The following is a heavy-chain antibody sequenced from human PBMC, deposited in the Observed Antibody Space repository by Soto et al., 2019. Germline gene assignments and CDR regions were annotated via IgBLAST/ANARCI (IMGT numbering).Heavy chain of an antibody. J-gene: IGHJ6*02. Sequence: SVKVSCKVSGGAFTNYSLNWVRHAPGQGLEWLGGIIPLHNTSNYSLKLLGRGSVTADISSSTVYMHLSGLTSDDTATYYCAIWSNWNPLYYRGMDVWGQGTTVTVSS. V-gene: IGHV1-69*08. D-gene: IGHD1-20*01. CDR2: IIPLHNTS. CDR1: GGAFTNYS. CDR3: AIWSNWNPLYYRGMDV.